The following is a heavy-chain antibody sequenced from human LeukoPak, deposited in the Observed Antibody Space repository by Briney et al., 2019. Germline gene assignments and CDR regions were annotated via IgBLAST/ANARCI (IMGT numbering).Heavy chain of an antibody. CDR2: ISYDGSNK. V-gene: IGHV3-30*18. J-gene: IGHJ4*02. CDR3: AKDASPPYSSGWYPYYFDY. Sequence: GRSLRLSCAASGFTFSSYGMHWVRQAPGKGLEWVAVISYDGSNKYYADSVKGRFTISRDNSKNTLYLQMNSLRAEDTAVYYCAKDASPPYSSGWYPYYFDYWGQGTLVTVSS. D-gene: IGHD6-19*01. CDR1: GFTFSSYG.